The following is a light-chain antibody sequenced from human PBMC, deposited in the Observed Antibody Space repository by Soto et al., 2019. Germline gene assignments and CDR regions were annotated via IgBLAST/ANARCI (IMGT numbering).Light chain of an antibody. CDR2: DAS. CDR3: QQCRNWPLT. V-gene: IGKV3-15*01. Sequence: EIVMTQSPATLSASPGEGATLSCKASQNVYNNLAWYQQRPGQPPRLLIYDASTRATGISARFSGSGYGTEFTLPISSLQSEDFAVYFCQQCRNWPLTFGGGTKVEIK. CDR1: QNVYNN. J-gene: IGKJ4*01.